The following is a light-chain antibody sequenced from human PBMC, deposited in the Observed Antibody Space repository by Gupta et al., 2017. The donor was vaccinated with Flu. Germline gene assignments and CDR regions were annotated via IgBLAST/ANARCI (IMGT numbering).Light chain of an antibody. Sequence: SSDVGGYNYVSWYQQHPGKAPKLMIYDVNERPSGVPDRFSGSKSGNTASLTISGLQAEDEADYYCCSYAGSYTLVFGGGTKLTVL. CDR1: SSDVGGYNY. CDR2: DVN. V-gene: IGLV2-11*01. CDR3: CSYAGSYTLV. J-gene: IGLJ2*01.